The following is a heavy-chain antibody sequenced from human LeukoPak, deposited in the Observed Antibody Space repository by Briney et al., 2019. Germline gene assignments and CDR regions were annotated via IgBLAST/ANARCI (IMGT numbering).Heavy chain of an antibody. CDR2: ISNDDNNK. CDR1: GFTFSSYA. Sequence: QPGGSLRLSRAASGFTFSSYAMHWVRQAPGKGLEWVAAISNDDNNKYYADSVKGRFAISRDNSKNTLYLQMNSLRPEDTAVYYCVLGHYGVLFDYWGQGTLVTVSS. V-gene: IGHV3-30*09. D-gene: IGHD4-17*01. J-gene: IGHJ4*02. CDR3: VLGHYGVLFDY.